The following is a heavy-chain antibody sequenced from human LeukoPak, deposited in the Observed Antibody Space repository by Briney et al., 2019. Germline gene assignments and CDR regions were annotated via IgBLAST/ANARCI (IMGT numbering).Heavy chain of an antibody. Sequence: LSGGSLRLSCAASGFTFSSYWMNWVRQAPGKGLEWVSVIYSGGSTYYADSVKGRFTISRDNSKNTLYLQMNSLRAEDTAVYYCARDAGDYVWGSYRPLDYWGQGTLVTVSS. D-gene: IGHD3-16*02. CDR1: GFTFSSYW. CDR2: IYSGGST. CDR3: ARDAGDYVWGSYRPLDY. V-gene: IGHV3-66*01. J-gene: IGHJ4*02.